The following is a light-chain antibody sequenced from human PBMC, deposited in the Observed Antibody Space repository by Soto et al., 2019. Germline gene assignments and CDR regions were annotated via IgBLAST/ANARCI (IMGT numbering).Light chain of an antibody. J-gene: IGLJ3*02. CDR3: AAWDDSLSGWV. CDR1: SSNIGSNY. CDR2: RNN. Sequence: QSVLTQPPSASGTPGQRVTISCSGSSSNIGSNYVYWYQQLPGTAPKLLIYRNNQRPSGVPDRFSGSKSGTSASLAISGLQSEDEDDYYCAAWDDSLSGWVFGGGTKVTVL. V-gene: IGLV1-47*01.